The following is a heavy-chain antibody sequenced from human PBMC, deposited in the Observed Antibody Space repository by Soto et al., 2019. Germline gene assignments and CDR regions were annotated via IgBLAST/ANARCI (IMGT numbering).Heavy chain of an antibody. Sequence: GGSLRLSCAASGFTFSSYGMHWVRQAPGKGLEWVAVIWYDGSNKYYADSVKGRFTISRDNSKNTLYLQMNSLRAEDTAVYYCAIDQNYDVWSGYRDYNNYYGMDVWGQGTTVTVSS. V-gene: IGHV3-33*01. J-gene: IGHJ6*02. CDR3: AIDQNYDVWSGYRDYNNYYGMDV. CDR1: GFTFSSYG. CDR2: IWYDGSNK. D-gene: IGHD3-3*01.